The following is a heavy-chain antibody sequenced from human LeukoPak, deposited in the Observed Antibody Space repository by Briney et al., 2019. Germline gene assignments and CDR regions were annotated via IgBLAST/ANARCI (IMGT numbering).Heavy chain of an antibody. CDR3: AKGRDGYNLEGYFDY. J-gene: IGHJ4*02. CDR1: GFTFSSYA. CDR2: ISGSGGST. Sequence: GGSLRLSCAASGFTFSSYAMSWVRQAPGKGPEWVSAISGSGGSTYYADSVKGRFTISRDNSKNTLYLQMNSLRAEDTAVYYCAKGRDGYNLEGYFDYWGQGTLVTVSS. V-gene: IGHV3-23*01. D-gene: IGHD5-24*01.